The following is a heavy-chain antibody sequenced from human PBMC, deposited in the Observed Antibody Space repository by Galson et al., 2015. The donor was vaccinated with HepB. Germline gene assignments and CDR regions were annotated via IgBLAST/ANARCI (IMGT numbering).Heavy chain of an antibody. J-gene: IGHJ4*02. V-gene: IGHV3-48*01. CDR1: GFNFNDYS. Sequence: SLRLSCAASGFNFNDYSMNWFRQAPGKGLEWVSYISGSRSTIHYADSAKGRFTISRDNAKNSLYLQMNNLSVEDTAVYSCGRDWSDGDYFPVRYWGQGALVTVSS. CDR3: GRDWSDGDYFPVRY. D-gene: IGHD4-17*01. CDR2: ISGSRSTI.